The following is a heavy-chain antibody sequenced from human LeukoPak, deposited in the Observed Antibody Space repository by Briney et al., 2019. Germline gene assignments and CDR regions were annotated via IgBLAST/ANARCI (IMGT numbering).Heavy chain of an antibody. CDR3: ARIPAWLGAFGYFDV. CDR1: GFTFSSYS. V-gene: IGHV3-48*04. J-gene: IGHJ2*01. CDR2: ISSSSSTI. D-gene: IGHD3-10*01. Sequence: GGSLRLSCAASGFTFSSYSMNWVRQAPGKGLEWVSYISSSSSTIYYADSVKGRFTISRDNAKNSLYLQMNSLRAEDTAVYFCARIPAWLGAFGYFDVWGRGTLVTVSS.